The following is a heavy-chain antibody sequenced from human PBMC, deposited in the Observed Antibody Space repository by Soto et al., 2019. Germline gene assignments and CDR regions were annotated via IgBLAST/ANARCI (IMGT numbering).Heavy chain of an antibody. CDR2: ISSNSAYI. D-gene: IGHD6-13*01. CDR1: GFTFRSFT. V-gene: IGHV3-21*01. CDR3: TRDASRDSSARGWFDP. Sequence: GGSLRLSCAASGFTFRSFTMNWVRQAPGKGLEWVSTISSNSAYIYYTDALRGRFTVSRDNAKNSLHLQMNSLRAEDTAVYYCTRDASRDSSARGWFDPWGPGTLVTVSS. J-gene: IGHJ5*02.